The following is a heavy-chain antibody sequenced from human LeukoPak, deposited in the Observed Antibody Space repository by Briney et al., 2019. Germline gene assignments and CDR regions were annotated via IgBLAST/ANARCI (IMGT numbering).Heavy chain of an antibody. CDR2: ISSSGCTI. D-gene: IGHD3-22*01. Sequence: PGGSLRLSCVGSGFTFSTYEMTWVRQAPGKGLEWVSYISSSGCTIYYADPVKGRFTISRDNAKNSLYLQMNSLRAEDTAVYYCAREGGVHYYDLDYFDYWGQGTLITVSS. CDR1: GFTFSTYE. V-gene: IGHV3-48*03. CDR3: AREGGVHYYDLDYFDY. J-gene: IGHJ4*02.